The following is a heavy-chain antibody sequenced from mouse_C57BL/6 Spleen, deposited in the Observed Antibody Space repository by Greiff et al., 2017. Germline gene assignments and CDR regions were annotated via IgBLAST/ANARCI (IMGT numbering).Heavy chain of an antibody. D-gene: IGHD4-1*01. J-gene: IGHJ1*03. CDR3: AREDNWEGYFDV. V-gene: IGHV1-78*01. CDR2: IYPRDGST. Sequence: QVQLQQSDAELVKPGASVKISCKVSGYTFTDHTIHWMKQRPEQGLVWIGYIYPRDGSTKYNEKFKGKATLTADKSSSTAYMQLNSLTSEDSAVDFCAREDNWEGYFDVWGTGTTVTVSS. CDR1: GYTFTDHT.